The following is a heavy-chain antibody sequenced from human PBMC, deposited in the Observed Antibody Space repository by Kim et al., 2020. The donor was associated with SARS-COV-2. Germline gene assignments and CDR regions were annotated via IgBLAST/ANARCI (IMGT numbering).Heavy chain of an antibody. CDR2: INHSGST. J-gene: IGHJ4*02. CDR1: GGSFSGYY. V-gene: IGHV4-34*01. CDR3: ARGMIAVAGYFDY. D-gene: IGHD6-19*01. Sequence: SETLSLTCAVYGGSFSGYYWSWIRQPPGKGLEWIGEINHSGSTNYNPSLKSRVTISVDTSKNQFSLKLSSVTAADTAVYYCARGMIAVAGYFDYWGQGTL.